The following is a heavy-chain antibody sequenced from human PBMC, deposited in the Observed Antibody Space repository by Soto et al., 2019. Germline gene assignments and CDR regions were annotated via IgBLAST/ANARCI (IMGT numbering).Heavy chain of an antibody. V-gene: IGHV1-3*01. CDR1: GYTFTSYA. D-gene: IGHD5-18*01. CDR3: ARKFGTAMAYYFDY. Sequence: QVQLVQSGAEVKKPGASVKVSCKASGYTFTSYAMHWVRQAPGQRLEWMGWINAGNGNTKYSQKFQGRVTITRDTSASTAYMDLNSLRSEDTAVYYCARKFGTAMAYYFDYWGQGTLVTVSS. CDR2: INAGNGNT. J-gene: IGHJ4*02.